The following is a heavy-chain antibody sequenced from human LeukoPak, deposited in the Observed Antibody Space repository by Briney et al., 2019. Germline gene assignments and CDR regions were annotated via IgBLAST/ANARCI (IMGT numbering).Heavy chain of an antibody. Sequence: GGSLRLSCAASGFTFSSYAMSWVRQAPGKGLEWVGFIRTEAYDGATDYGASVKGRFTISRDDSKNIAYLQMNSLNTEDTAVYYCTRTFDYYYFYMDVWGKGTTVIVSS. CDR1: GFTFSSYA. D-gene: IGHD3-9*01. CDR2: IRTEAYDGAT. J-gene: IGHJ6*03. CDR3: TRTFDYYYFYMDV. V-gene: IGHV3-49*04.